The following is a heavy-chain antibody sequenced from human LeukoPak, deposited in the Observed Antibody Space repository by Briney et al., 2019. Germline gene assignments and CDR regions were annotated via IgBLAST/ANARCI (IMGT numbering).Heavy chain of an antibody. CDR1: GYTFTSYY. CDR2: INPSGGST. J-gene: IGHJ4*02. D-gene: IGHD1-26*01. CDR3: SRDLKSGSFGILGN. Sequence: ASVTVSCKASGYTFTSYYVHWVRQAPGQGLEWMGTINPSGGSTSYAQKFQGRVTMTRDTSTTTIYMELSSLRSEDTAVYYCSRDLKSGSFGILGNWGQGTLVTVSS. V-gene: IGHV1-46*01.